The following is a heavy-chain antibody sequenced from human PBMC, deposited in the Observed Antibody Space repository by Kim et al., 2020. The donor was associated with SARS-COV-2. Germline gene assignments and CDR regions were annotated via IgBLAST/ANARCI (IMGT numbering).Heavy chain of an antibody. CDR2: IYHSGST. CDR3: ARRDGGSSWEYWYFDL. D-gene: IGHD6-13*01. CDR1: GGSISSYY. Sequence: SETLSLTCTVSGGSISSYYWNWIRQPPGRGLEWIGYIYHSGSTNYNPSLKSRVSMSVDTSKNQVSLKLSSVTAADTAIYYCARRDGGSSWEYWYFDLWGRGTLVTVSS. J-gene: IGHJ2*01. V-gene: IGHV4-59*08.